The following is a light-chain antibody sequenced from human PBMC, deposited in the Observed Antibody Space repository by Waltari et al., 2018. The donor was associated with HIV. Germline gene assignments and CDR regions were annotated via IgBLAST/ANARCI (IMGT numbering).Light chain of an antibody. Sequence: QSALTQPPSASGSPGQSVTLSCAGTSSDLGLYHFAPGSQHHTGKAPKLMISEVSRRPSGVPDLFSGSKSGNTASLTVSGLQAEDEAAYYCFSYAGNNYVLFGGGTKLTVL. V-gene: IGLV2-8*01. CDR1: SSDLGLYHF. CDR3: FSYAGNNYVL. J-gene: IGLJ2*01. CDR2: EVS.